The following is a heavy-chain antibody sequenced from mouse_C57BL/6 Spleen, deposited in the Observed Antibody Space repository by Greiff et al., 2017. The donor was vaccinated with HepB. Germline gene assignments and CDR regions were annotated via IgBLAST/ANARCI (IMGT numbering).Heavy chain of an antibody. D-gene: IGHD2-4*01. CDR2: INPNNGGT. Sequence: EVQLQQSGPELVKPGASVKISCKASGYTFTDYYMNWVKQSHGKSLEWIGDINPNNGGTSYNQKFKGKAKLTVDKSSSTAYMELRSLTSEDSAVYYCARGGYYDYDAVFAYWGQGTLVTVSA. CDR3: ARGGYYDYDAVFAY. J-gene: IGHJ3*01. V-gene: IGHV1-26*01. CDR1: GYTFTDYY.